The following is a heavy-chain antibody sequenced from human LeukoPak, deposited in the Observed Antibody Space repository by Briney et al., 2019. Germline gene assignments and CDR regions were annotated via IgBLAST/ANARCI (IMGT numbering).Heavy chain of an antibody. Sequence: GASVKVSCKASGYTFTSYYMHWVRQAPGQGLEWMGIINPSGGSTSYAQKFQGRVTMTRDTSTSTVYMELSSLRSEDTAVYYCARDREDAWIQLWGDLDYWGQGTLVTVSS. D-gene: IGHD5-18*01. V-gene: IGHV1-46*01. J-gene: IGHJ4*02. CDR3: ARDREDAWIQLWGDLDY. CDR2: INPSGGST. CDR1: GYTFTSYY.